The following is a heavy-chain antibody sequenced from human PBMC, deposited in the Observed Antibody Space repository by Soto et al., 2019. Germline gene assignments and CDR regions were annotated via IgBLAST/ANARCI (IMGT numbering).Heavy chain of an antibody. V-gene: IGHV5-51*01. Sequence: HGESLKISCKGSGYSFTSYWIAWVRQIPGKGLEWMGIIYPGDSDTRYSPSFQGQVTISADKSIRTAYLQWSSLKASDTAMYYCARRYEMAGYGNWFDPWGQGTLVTVSS. CDR1: GYSFTSYW. D-gene: IGHD3-9*01. CDR3: ARRYEMAGYGNWFDP. J-gene: IGHJ5*02. CDR2: IYPGDSDT.